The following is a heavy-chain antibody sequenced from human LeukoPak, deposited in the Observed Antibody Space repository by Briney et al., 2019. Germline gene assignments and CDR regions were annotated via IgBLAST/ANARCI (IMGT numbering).Heavy chain of an antibody. D-gene: IGHD3-16*01. CDR1: GFTFSNYG. CDR3: ARGYYDYAWGSYQQGY. V-gene: IGHV3-33*01. Sequence: GGSLRLSCAASGFTFSNYGMHWVRQAPGKGLEWVAVIWYDGSNKYYADSVKGRFTISRDNSKNTLYLQMNSLRADDTAVHYCARGYYDYAWGSYQQGYWGQGTLVTVSS. J-gene: IGHJ4*02. CDR2: IWYDGSNK.